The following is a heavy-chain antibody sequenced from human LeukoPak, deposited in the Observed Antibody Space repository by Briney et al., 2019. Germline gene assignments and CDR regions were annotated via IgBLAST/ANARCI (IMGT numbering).Heavy chain of an antibody. D-gene: IGHD6-13*01. CDR2: INEDGSGK. V-gene: IGHV3-7*01. Sequence: GSLRLSCTASGFTFTTYWMSWVRQAPGKGLESVANINEDGSGKYYLDSVKGRFIISRDNAKNSLYLQMNSLRAEDTAVYYCARDRDSSSWLIDYWGQGTLVTVSS. J-gene: IGHJ4*02. CDR1: GFTFTTYW. CDR3: ARDRDSSSWLIDY.